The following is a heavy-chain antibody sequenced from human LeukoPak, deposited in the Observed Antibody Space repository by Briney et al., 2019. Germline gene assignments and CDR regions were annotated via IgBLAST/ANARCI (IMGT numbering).Heavy chain of an antibody. D-gene: IGHD6-19*01. CDR3: ARENEGSGWYYFDY. CDR1: GYTFTSYQ. Sequence: ASVKVSCKASGYTFTSYQMHWVRQAPEHGLEWMGIINPSAGSTSYAQKFQARVTMTRDTSTSTGYMELSSLRSEDAAVYYCARENEGSGWYYFDYWGQGTLVSVSS. CDR2: INPSAGST. V-gene: IGHV1-46*01. J-gene: IGHJ4*02.